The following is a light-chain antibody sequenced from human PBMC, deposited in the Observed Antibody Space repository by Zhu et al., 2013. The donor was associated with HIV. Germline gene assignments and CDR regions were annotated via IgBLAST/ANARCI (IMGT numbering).Light chain of an antibody. CDR2: WSS. CDR3: QQYYSTPWT. Sequence: IVMTQSPDSLAVSLGERATVNCRSSRSILFNSDNRNYLAWYQQKPGQPLKLLLYWSSTRDSGVPDRFSGSGSGTDFTLTISSLQAEDVAVYYCQQYYSTPWTFGQGTKVEI. J-gene: IGKJ1*01. CDR1: RSILFNSDNRNY. V-gene: IGKV4-1*01.